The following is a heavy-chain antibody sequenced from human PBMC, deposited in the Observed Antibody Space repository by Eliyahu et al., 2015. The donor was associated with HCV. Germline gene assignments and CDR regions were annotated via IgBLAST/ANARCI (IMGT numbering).Heavy chain of an antibody. CDR1: GGSISSSSYY. Sequence: QLHLQESGPGLVKPSETLSLTXTVSGGSISSSSYYWGWIRQPPGKGLEWIGSIYYDGSDYHYNPSLKSRVSMSLDTSTHQFSLRLSSVTAADTAVYYCARTIAVATRWFGSWGQGTLVTVSS. D-gene: IGHD6-19*01. J-gene: IGHJ5*01. CDR2: IYYDGSDY. V-gene: IGHV4-39*01. CDR3: ARTIAVATRWFGS.